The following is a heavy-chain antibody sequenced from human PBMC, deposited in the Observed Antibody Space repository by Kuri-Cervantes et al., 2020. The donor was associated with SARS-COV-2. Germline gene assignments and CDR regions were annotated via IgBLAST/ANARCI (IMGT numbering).Heavy chain of an antibody. CDR2: ISHNGKNK. CDR3: AKDRVGVQDF. D-gene: IGHD2-21*01. V-gene: IGHV3-30*18. Sequence: LSLTCAASGFNFSRTDMHWVRQAPGKGLEWVAVISHNGKNKKCIASGKGRFTISRDNSQNTLYLHMKSLRSEDTAMYYCAKDRVGVQDFWGQGTLVTVSS. CDR1: GFNFSRTD. J-gene: IGHJ4*02.